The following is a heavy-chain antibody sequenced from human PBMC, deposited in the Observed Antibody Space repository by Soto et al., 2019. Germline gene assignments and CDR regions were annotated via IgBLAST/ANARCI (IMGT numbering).Heavy chain of an antibody. D-gene: IGHD5-12*01. CDR1: GGAFSSYA. CDR3: ARVEMATIFPHGPPDY. CDR2: IIPIFGTA. J-gene: IGHJ4*02. Sequence: SVKVSCKASGGAFSSYAISWVRQAPGQGIEWMGGIIPIFGTANYAQKFQGRVTITADESTSTACMELSSLRSEDTAVYYCARVEMATIFPHGPPDYWGQGTLVTVSS. V-gene: IGHV1-69*13.